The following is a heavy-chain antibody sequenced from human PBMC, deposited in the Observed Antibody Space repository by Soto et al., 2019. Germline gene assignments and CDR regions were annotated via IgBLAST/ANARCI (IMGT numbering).Heavy chain of an antibody. D-gene: IGHD5-12*01. CDR2: IIPILGTA. V-gene: IGHV1-69*01. Sequence: QVQLVQSGAEVKKPGSSVKVSCKASGGTFSSYAISWVRQAPGQGLEWMGGIIPILGTANYAQKFQGRVTITADESTSTAYMELSSLRSEDMAVYYCAREGIVATSYYYYGMDVWGQGTTVTVSS. J-gene: IGHJ6*02. CDR1: GGTFSSYA. CDR3: AREGIVATSYYYYGMDV.